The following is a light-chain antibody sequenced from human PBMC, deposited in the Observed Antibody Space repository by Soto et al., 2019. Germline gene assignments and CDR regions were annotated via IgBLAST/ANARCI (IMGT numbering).Light chain of an antibody. CDR1: QGIGNT. V-gene: IGKV3-15*01. CDR2: GAS. Sequence: EIVITQSPATLSVSPGEGATPSCRASQGIGNTLAWYQQKPGQTPRLLIYGASIRATGVPARFSGSGCGTDFPLTINSLQSEEFAVYYCQHYVNWALTFGGGTKV. J-gene: IGKJ4*01. CDR3: QHYVNWALT.